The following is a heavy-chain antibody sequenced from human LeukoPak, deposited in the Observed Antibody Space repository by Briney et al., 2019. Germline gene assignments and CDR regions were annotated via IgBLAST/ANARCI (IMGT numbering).Heavy chain of an antibody. J-gene: IGHJ4*02. CDR1: GFTVSSNY. D-gene: IGHD3-16*02. CDR3: ARSYVWGSYRQFDY. CDR2: IYSGGST. V-gene: IGHV3-66*01. Sequence: PGGSLRLSCAASGFTVSSNYMSWVRQAPGKGLEWVSVIYSGGSTYYADSVKGRFTISRDNSKNTLYLQMNSLRAEDTAVYYCARSYVWGSYRQFDYWGQGTLVTVSS.